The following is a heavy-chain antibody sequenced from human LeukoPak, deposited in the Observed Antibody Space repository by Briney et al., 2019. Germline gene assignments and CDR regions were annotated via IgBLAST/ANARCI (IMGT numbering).Heavy chain of an antibody. D-gene: IGHD4-17*01. CDR2: IDWDDDK. CDR3: ARLYGDFYFDY. Sequence: SGPTLVNPTQTLTLTCTFSGFSLTTSGIRVSWIRQPPGKALEWLAHIDWDDDKFYSTSLKTRLTLSKDTSKNQVVLTRTNMDPVDTATYYCARLYGDFYFDYWGQGTLVTVSS. J-gene: IGHJ4*02. CDR1: GFSLTTSGIR. V-gene: IGHV2-70*04.